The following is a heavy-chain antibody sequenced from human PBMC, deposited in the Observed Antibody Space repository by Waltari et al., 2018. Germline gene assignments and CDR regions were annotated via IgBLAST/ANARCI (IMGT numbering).Heavy chain of an antibody. V-gene: IGHV3-48*03. CDR3: ARDRLLYYYYYYGMDV. CDR2: ISSSGSTI. J-gene: IGHJ6*02. D-gene: IGHD2-15*01. Sequence: EVQLVESGGGLVQPGGSLRLSCAASGFTFSSYEQNWVRPAPGKGLELVSYISSSGSTIYDADPVKARCTISRDNAKNSLYLQMNSLRAEDTAVYYCARDRLLYYYYYYGMDVWGQGTTVTVSS. CDR1: GFTFSSYE.